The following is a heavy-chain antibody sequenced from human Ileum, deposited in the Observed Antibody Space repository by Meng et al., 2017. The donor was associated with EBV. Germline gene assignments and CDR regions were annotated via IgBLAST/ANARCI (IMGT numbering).Heavy chain of an antibody. D-gene: IGHD1-7*01. V-gene: IGHV4-4*02. CDR3: GRDQGRELINH. Sequence: QVLLQESGPGLVKPSGTLSLTCTVFGDSIRSDIWWSWVRQPPGKGLEWIGEVYHRGDTNYNPSLKSRVDISVDKSKNQFYLSLFSVTAADTAVYYCGRDQGRELINHWGQGTLVTVSS. CDR1: GDSIRSDIW. CDR2: VYHRGDT. J-gene: IGHJ4*02.